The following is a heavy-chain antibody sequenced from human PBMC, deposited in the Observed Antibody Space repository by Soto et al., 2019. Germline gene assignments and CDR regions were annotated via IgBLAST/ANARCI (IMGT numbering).Heavy chain of an antibody. CDR3: ARVHDSSGYYRSFDY. Sequence: SETLSLTCAVYGGSFSGYYWSWIRQPPGKGLEWVGEINHSGSTNYNPSLKSRVTISVDTSKNQFSLKLSSVTAADTAVYYCARVHDSSGYYRSFDYRGQGTLVTVSS. CDR1: GGSFSGYY. J-gene: IGHJ4*02. CDR2: INHSGST. D-gene: IGHD3-22*01. V-gene: IGHV4-34*01.